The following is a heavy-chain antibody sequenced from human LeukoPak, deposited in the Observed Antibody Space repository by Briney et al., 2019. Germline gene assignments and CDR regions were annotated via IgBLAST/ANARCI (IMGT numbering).Heavy chain of an antibody. V-gene: IGHV1-2*04. Sequence: GASVKVSCKASGYTFTGYYMHWVRPAPGQGLERMGWINPNSGGTNYAQKFQGWVTMTRDTSISTAYMELSRLRSDDTAVYYCARETIVPTDVLRFLEWSSGMDVWGQGTTVTVSS. CDR2: INPNSGGT. CDR3: ARETIVPTDVLRFLEWSSGMDV. D-gene: IGHD3-3*01. J-gene: IGHJ6*02. CDR1: GYTFTGYY.